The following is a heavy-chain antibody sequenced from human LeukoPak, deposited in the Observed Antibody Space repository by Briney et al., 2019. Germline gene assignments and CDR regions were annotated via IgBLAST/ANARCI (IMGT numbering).Heavy chain of an antibody. CDR2: INPGGGSA. CDR1: GYTLSSYY. D-gene: IGHD3-22*01. J-gene: IGHJ5*02. Sequence: GASVKVSCKASGYTLSSYYIHWVRQAPGQGLEWMGIINPGGGSASYAQKFQGRVTVTKDTSTSTAYMELSSLRSEDTSVYHCARDGLQYYYDGSGHCPYFDPWGQGTLVTVSS. V-gene: IGHV1-46*01. CDR3: ARDGLQYYYDGSGHCPYFDP.